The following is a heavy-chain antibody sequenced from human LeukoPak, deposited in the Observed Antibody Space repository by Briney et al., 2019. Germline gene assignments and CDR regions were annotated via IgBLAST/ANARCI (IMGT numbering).Heavy chain of an antibody. Sequence: ASVKVSCKASGYTFTSYGISWVRQAPGQGLEWMGWISGYNGNTNYAQNLQGRVTMTTDTSTSTAFMELRGLRSDDTAVYYCARSGHRRYYYASGPDYWGQGTLVTVSS. J-gene: IGHJ4*02. V-gene: IGHV1-18*01. CDR1: GYTFTSYG. CDR3: ARSGHRRYYYASGPDY. D-gene: IGHD3-10*01. CDR2: ISGYNGNT.